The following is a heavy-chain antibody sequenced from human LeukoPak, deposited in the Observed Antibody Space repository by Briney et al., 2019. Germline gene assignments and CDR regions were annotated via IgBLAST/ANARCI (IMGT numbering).Heavy chain of an antibody. CDR2: IYYSGST. D-gene: IGHD6-19*01. J-gene: IGHJ4*02. CDR3: ATHSSGWFWFDY. V-gene: IGHV4-59*01. Sequence: SETLSLTCTVSGGSISSYYWSWIRQPPGKGLEWIGYIYYSGSTNYNPSLKSRVTISVDTSKNQFSLKLSSVTAADTAVYYCATHSSGWFWFDYWGQGTLVTVSS. CDR1: GGSISSYY.